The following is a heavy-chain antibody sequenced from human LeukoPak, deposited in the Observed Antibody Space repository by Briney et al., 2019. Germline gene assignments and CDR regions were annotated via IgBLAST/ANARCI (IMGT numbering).Heavy chain of an antibody. D-gene: IGHD3-3*01. J-gene: IGHJ4*02. Sequence: GGSLRLSCVASGFTLSSHSMNWVRQGPGKGLEWVSYISSSSSNIYYADSVKGGFTISRDNAKNSLYLQMNSLRAEDTAVYYCARDSPTISLPNPLDYWGQGTLVTVSS. CDR2: ISSSSSNI. CDR3: ARDSPTISLPNPLDY. CDR1: GFTLSSHS. V-gene: IGHV3-48*01.